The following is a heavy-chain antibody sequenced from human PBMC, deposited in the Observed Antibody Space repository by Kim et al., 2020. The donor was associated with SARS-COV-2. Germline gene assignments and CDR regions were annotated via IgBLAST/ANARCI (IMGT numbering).Heavy chain of an antibody. D-gene: IGHD1-26*01. V-gene: IGHV3-74*01. CDR3: ARWSDGGMDV. Sequence: GGSLRLSCAASGFTFSNYWMYWVRQAPGKGLVWVSRVKSDGGSTDYADSVKGRFTISRDNAKNTLYLQMNSLGAEDTAVYYCARWSDGGMDVWGLGITVTVSS. CDR2: VKSDGGST. J-gene: IGHJ6*02. CDR1: GFTFSNYW.